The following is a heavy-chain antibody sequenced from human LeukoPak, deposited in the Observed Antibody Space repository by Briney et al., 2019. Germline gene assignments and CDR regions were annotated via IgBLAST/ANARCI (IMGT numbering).Heavy chain of an antibody. Sequence: PSETLSLTCTVSGGSISSYYWSWIRQPAGKGLEWIGRIYTSGSTNYNPSLKSRVTMSVDTSKNQFSLKLSSVTAADTAVYYCARGRPSGYLLSLSYYFDYWGQGTLVTVSS. CDR3: ARGRPSGYLLSLSYYFDY. V-gene: IGHV4-4*07. J-gene: IGHJ4*02. CDR1: GGSISSYY. D-gene: IGHD3-22*01. CDR2: IYTSGST.